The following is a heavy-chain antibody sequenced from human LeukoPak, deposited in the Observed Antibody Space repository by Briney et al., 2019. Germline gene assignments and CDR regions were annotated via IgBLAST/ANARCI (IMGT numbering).Heavy chain of an antibody. V-gene: IGHV4-34*01. CDR1: GGSFGGYY. D-gene: IGHD3-22*01. Sequence: SETLSLTCAVYGGSFGGYYWSWIRQPPGKGLEGIGEINHSGSTNYNPSLKSRVTISVDTSKNQFSLKLSSVTAADTAVYYCAGGHYYDSSGTKNWGQGTLVTVSS. CDR3: AGGHYYDSSGTKN. J-gene: IGHJ4*02. CDR2: INHSGST.